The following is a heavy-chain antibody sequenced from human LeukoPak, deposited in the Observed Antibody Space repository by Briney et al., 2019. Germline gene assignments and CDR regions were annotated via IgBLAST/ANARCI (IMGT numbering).Heavy chain of an antibody. CDR1: GYTFTSYG. Sequence: ASVKVSCKASGYTFTSYGISWVRQAPGQGLEWMGWISGYNDKKKYAEKFQGRVTMTTETSTSTAYMELRSLRSDDTAVYYCARGRFSYGRGYQFDYWGQGTLVTVSS. CDR3: ARGRFSYGRGYQFDY. V-gene: IGHV1-18*01. CDR2: ISGYNDKK. D-gene: IGHD5-18*01. J-gene: IGHJ4*02.